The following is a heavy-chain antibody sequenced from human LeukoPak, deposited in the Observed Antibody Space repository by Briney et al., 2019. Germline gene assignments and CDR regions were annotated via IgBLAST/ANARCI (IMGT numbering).Heavy chain of an antibody. J-gene: IGHJ4*02. Sequence: GGSLRLSCAPSGFTFSSYAMSGVRPAPRKGREWVSAISGSGGSTYYAHSAKGRFPIPRDNSKNTLHLQMNILRPENTAGYYFAHVAGCAAAGTYYCDYWGEGTLVSVP. CDR2: ISGSGGST. D-gene: IGHD6-13*01. CDR3: AHVAGCAAAGTYYCDY. V-gene: IGHV3-23*01. CDR1: GFTFSSYA.